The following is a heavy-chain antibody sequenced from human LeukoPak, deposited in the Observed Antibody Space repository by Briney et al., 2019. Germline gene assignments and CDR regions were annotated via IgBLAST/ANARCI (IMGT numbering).Heavy chain of an antibody. CDR2: IYYNGNT. CDR1: GDSIITSTYY. CDR3: ARHLIVMVRGVITDYFDY. V-gene: IGHV4-39*01. D-gene: IGHD3-10*01. J-gene: IGHJ4*02. Sequence: KPSETLSLTCTVSGDSIITSTYYWGWIRQPPGKGLGWIGTIYYNGNTYHNPSLKSRVTISVDTSKNQFSLKLSSVTAADTAVYYCARHLIVMVRGVITDYFDYWGQGTLVSVSS.